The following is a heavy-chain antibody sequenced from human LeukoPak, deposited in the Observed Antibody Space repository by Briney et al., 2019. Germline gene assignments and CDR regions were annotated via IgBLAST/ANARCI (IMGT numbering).Heavy chain of an antibody. V-gene: IGHV3-23*01. CDR3: AKRGVVIRVILVGFHKEAYYFDS. D-gene: IGHD3-22*01. J-gene: IGHJ4*02. CDR2: MSDSGGRT. CDR1: GITLSNYG. Sequence: GGSLRLSCAVSGITLSNYGMSWVRQAPGKGLEWVAGMSDSGGRTNYADSVKGRFTISRDNPKNTLYLQMNSLRAEDTAVYFCAKRGVVIRVILVGFHKEAYYFDSWGQGALVAVSS.